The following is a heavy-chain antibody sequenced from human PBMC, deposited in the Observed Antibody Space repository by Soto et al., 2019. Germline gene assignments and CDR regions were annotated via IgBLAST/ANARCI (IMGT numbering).Heavy chain of an antibody. CDR3: AIEYSSGWSKD. V-gene: IGHV1-8*01. Sequence: QVQLVQSGAEVKKPGASVKVSCKASGYTFTSYDINWVRQATGQGLEWMGWMNPNSGNTGYAQKFHGRVTMTSNTSITTAYMELSSLRSEATAFYYCAIEYSSGWSKDWGQGTLVTVSS. CDR2: MNPNSGNT. D-gene: IGHD6-19*01. J-gene: IGHJ4*02. CDR1: GYTFTSYD.